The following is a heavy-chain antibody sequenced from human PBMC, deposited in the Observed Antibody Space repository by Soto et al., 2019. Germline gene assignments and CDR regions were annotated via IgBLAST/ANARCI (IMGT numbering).Heavy chain of an antibody. Sequence: PGGSLRLSCAASGFTFDDYGMSWVRQAPGKGLEWVSGINWNGGSTGYADSVKGRFTISRDNAKNSLYLQMNSLRAEDTALYHCARVSGDTVATLQGYYYYYMDVWGKGTTVTVSS. V-gene: IGHV3-20*01. CDR2: INWNGGST. CDR1: GFTFDDYG. D-gene: IGHD5-12*01. CDR3: ARVSGDTVATLQGYYYYYMDV. J-gene: IGHJ6*03.